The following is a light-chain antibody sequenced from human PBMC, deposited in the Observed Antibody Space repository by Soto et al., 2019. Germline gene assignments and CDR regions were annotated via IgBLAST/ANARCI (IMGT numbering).Light chain of an antibody. J-gene: IGKJ5*01. CDR2: AAS. Sequence: DIQMTQSPSSLSASVGYRVTISFRASQGISIHLAWYQQKPGKAPKSLIYAASSLLSGVPSKFSGSGSGTDFTLTISSLQPKDFATYYCQQYNIYPTFGQGTRLEIK. CDR3: QQYNIYPT. V-gene: IGKV1-16*02. CDR1: QGISIH.